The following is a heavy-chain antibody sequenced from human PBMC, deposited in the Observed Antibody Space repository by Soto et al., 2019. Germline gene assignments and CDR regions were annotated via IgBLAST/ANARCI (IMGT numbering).Heavy chain of an antibody. CDR1: GVTFDDYA. CDR3: AKDIGYHYYYYMDV. J-gene: IGHJ6*03. Sequence: PGGSLRLSCAASGVTFDDYAMHWVRQAQGKGLEWVSGISWNSGSIGYADSVKGRFTISRDNAKNSLYLQMNSLRAEDTALYYCAKDIGYHYYYYMDVWGKGTTVTVSS. CDR2: ISWNSGSI. V-gene: IGHV3-9*01.